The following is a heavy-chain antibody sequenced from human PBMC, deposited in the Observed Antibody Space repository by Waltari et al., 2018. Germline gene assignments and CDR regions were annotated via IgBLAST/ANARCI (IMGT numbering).Heavy chain of an antibody. CDR3: GNIGAFDI. D-gene: IGHD5-12*01. CDR2: IYSGGVT. Sequence: EVQLVESGGGLIQPGGSLRISCAASGFTVSNNYITWVRQAPGKGLDCVSFIYSGGVTYYADSVRGRFTISRDKVKNTVYLQMNSLRAEDTAVYYCGNIGAFDIWGQGTMVTVSS. J-gene: IGHJ3*02. V-gene: IGHV3-53*01. CDR1: GFTVSNNY.